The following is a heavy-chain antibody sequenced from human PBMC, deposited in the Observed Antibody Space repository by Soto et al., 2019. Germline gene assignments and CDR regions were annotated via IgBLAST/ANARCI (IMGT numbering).Heavy chain of an antibody. J-gene: IGHJ2*01. CDR2: IGYDGSNK. Sequence: QVQLVESGGVVGQPGRSLKLSCEASGFTFSSYGMHWVRQARGKGLEWVALIGYDGSNKYYADSVKGRFTISRDNSKNTLYLQMNSLRAEDTAVYYCARDRATSPHSYFDLWGRGTLVSVSS. CDR3: ARDRATSPHSYFDL. D-gene: IGHD2-15*01. CDR1: GFTFSSYG. V-gene: IGHV3-33*01.